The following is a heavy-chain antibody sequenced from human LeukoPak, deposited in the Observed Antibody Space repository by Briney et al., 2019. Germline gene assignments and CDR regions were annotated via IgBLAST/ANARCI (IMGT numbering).Heavy chain of an antibody. J-gene: IGHJ3*02. CDR2: INHSGST. V-gene: IGHV4-34*01. CDR3: AGHRSVHYDAFDM. CDR1: GGSFSGYY. D-gene: IGHD1-1*01. Sequence: SETLSLTCAVYGGSFSGYYWSWIRQPPGKGLEWIGEINHSGSTNYNPSLKSRVTISVDTSKNQFSLKLSSVTAADTAVYYCAGHRSVHYDAFDMWGQGTMVTVSS.